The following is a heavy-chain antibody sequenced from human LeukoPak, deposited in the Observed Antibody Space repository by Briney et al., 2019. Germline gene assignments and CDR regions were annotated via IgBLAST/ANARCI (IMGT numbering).Heavy chain of an antibody. CDR1: GFTFSNYA. Sequence: GGSLRLSCAASGFTFSNYAMIWVRQAPGKGLEWVSVIIGTGTKTHYADSVKGRFTISRDNPKNTLYLQMNSLRAEDTAVYYCAKGPSYGEYWGQGTLVTVSS. D-gene: IGHD5-18*01. CDR3: AKGPSYGEY. V-gene: IGHV3-23*01. CDR2: IIGTGTKT. J-gene: IGHJ4*02.